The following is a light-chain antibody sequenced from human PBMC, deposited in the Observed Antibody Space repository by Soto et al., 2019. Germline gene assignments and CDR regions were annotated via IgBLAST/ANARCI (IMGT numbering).Light chain of an antibody. CDR2: EGR. CDR3: CSYAGSTTYVV. V-gene: IGLV2-23*01. J-gene: IGLJ2*01. CDR1: SSDVGSYNL. Sequence: QSALTEPAPVSGSPGQSITISCTGTSSDVGSYNLVSWYQQHPGKAPKLMIYEGRKRPSGVSNRFSGSKSGNTASLTISGLQAEDEADYYCCSYAGSTTYVVFGGGTKLTVL.